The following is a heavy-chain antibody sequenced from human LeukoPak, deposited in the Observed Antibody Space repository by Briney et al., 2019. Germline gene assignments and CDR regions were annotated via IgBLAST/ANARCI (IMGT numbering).Heavy chain of an antibody. CDR1: GFTFSSYW. Sequence: GGSLRLSCAASGFTFSSYWMHWVRQAPGKGLVWVSHINSDGSSTTYADSVKGRFTISRDNAKNTLYLQMNSLRAEDTAVYYCARVLVRDNWFDPWGQGTLVTVSS. CDR2: INSDGSST. J-gene: IGHJ5*02. V-gene: IGHV3-74*01. CDR3: ARVLVRDNWFDP. D-gene: IGHD3-10*01.